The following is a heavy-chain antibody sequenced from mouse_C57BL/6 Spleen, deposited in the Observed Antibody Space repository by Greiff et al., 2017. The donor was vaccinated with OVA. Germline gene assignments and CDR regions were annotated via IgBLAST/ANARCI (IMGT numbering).Heavy chain of an antibody. Sequence: QVQLQQSGPELVKPGASVKISCKASGYAFSSSWMNWVKQRPGKGLEWIGRIYPGDGDTNYNGKFKGKATLTADKSSSTAYMQLSSLTSEDSAVYFCAREGVTYLDYWGQGTTLTVSS. D-gene: IGHD2-3*01. CDR1: GYAFSSSW. CDR2: IYPGDGDT. CDR3: AREGVTYLDY. J-gene: IGHJ2*01. V-gene: IGHV1-82*01.